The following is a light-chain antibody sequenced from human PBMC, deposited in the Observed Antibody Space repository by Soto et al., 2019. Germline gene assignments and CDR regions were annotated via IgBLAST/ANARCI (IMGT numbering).Light chain of an antibody. J-gene: IGKJ1*01. CDR1: QKVSPW. Sequence: DIRMTQSPATLSASVGDSVTITCRASQKVSPWLAWYQQKAGKAPKLLIYDVSSLKRGVPSRFSGSGSGTEFTLTISSLPSDDFATYYCQQYDSYSGTFGQGTKVEFK. CDR3: QQYDSYSGT. CDR2: DVS. V-gene: IGKV1-5*01.